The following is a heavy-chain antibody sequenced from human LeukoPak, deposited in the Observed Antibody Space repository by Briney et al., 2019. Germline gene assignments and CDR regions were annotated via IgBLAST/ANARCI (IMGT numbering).Heavy chain of an antibody. CDR1: GGSIRSSYYY. CDR3: GNIPDSSGYYSN. Sequence: SQTLSLTCTVSGGSIRSSYYYWSWIRQPPGKGLEWIGYIYYSGSTNYNPSLKSRVTISVDTSKNQFSLKLSSVTAADTAVYYCGNIPDSSGYYSNWGQGTLVTVSS. D-gene: IGHD3-22*01. J-gene: IGHJ4*02. V-gene: IGHV4-61*01. CDR2: IYYSGST.